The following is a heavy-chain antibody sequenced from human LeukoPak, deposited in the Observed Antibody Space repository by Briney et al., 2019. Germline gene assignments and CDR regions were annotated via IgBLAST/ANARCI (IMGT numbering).Heavy chain of an antibody. CDR3: AKGSGDSSGYYYVYYYYYMDA. CDR2: ISGSGGDT. J-gene: IGHJ6*03. CDR1: GFTFSSYA. Sequence: GGSLRLSCAASGFTFSSYAMSWVRQAPGKGLEWVSAISGSGGDTYYADSVKGRFSISRDNSKNTLYLQMNSPRVEDTAVYYCAKGSGDSSGYYYVYYYYYMDAWGKGTMVTVSS. D-gene: IGHD3-22*01. V-gene: IGHV3-23*01.